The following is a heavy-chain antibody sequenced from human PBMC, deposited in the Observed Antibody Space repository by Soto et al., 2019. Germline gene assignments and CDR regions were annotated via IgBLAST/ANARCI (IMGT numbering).Heavy chain of an antibody. D-gene: IGHD4-17*01. J-gene: IGHJ2*01. CDR3: AKEGMTTVTTSYFWYFDL. CDR2: ISYDGSNK. V-gene: IGHV3-30*18. Sequence: QVQLVESGGGVVQPGRSLRLSCAASGFTFSSYGMHWVRQAPGKGLEWVAVISYDGSNKYYADSVKGRFTISRDNSKHTLYLQMNSLRAEDTAVYYCAKEGMTTVTTSYFWYFDLWGRGTLVTVSS. CDR1: GFTFSSYG.